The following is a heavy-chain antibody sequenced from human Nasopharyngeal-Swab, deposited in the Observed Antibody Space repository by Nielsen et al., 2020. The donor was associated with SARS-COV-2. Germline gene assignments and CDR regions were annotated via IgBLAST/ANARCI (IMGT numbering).Heavy chain of an antibody. Sequence: LQAPGKGLEWIGEINHSGSTNYNPSLKSRVTISVDTSKNQFSLKLSSVTAADTAVYYCARAGDIRYYYYGMDVWGQGTTVTVSS. CDR2: INHSGST. J-gene: IGHJ6*02. CDR3: ARAGDIRYYYYGMDV. V-gene: IGHV4-34*01. D-gene: IGHD2-21*01.